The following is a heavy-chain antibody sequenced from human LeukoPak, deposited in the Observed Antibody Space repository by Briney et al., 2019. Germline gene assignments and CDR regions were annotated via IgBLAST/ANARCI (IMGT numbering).Heavy chain of an antibody. Sequence: GGSLRLSCAASGFTFSSYAMSWVRQAPGKGLEWVSAISGSGGSTYYADSVKGRFTISRDNSKNTLYLQMNSLRAEDTAVYYCASTTYYYDSSGYSFDYWGQGTLVTVSS. J-gene: IGHJ4*02. CDR2: ISGSGGST. D-gene: IGHD3-22*01. CDR1: GFTFSSYA. V-gene: IGHV3-23*01. CDR3: ASTTYYYDSSGYSFDY.